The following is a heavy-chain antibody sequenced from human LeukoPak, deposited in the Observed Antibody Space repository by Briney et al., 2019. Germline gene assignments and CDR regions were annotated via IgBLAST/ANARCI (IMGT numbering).Heavy chain of an antibody. CDR3: AREGDSSSWTFDY. J-gene: IGHJ4*02. Sequence: GGSLRLSCAASGFTFSSYGMHWVRQAPGQGLEWVAVIWYDGSHKFYGGSVKGRFTISRDNSKNTLFLQMDSLRADDTAVYYCAREGDSSSWTFDYWGQGTLVTVSS. CDR1: GFTFSSYG. V-gene: IGHV3-33*01. D-gene: IGHD6-13*01. CDR2: IWYDGSHK.